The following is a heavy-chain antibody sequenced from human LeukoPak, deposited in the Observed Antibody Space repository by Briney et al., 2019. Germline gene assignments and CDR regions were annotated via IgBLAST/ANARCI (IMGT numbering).Heavy chain of an antibody. CDR3: ARHVRKYYYDSSNFDY. Sequence: SETLSLTCTVSGGSISSSSYYWGWIRQPPGKGLEWIGSIYYSGSTYYNPSLKSRVTISVDTSKNQFSLKLSSVTAADTAVYYCARHVRKYYYDSSNFDYWGQGTLVTVSS. D-gene: IGHD3-22*01. CDR1: GGSISSSSYY. V-gene: IGHV4-39*01. J-gene: IGHJ4*02. CDR2: IYYSGST.